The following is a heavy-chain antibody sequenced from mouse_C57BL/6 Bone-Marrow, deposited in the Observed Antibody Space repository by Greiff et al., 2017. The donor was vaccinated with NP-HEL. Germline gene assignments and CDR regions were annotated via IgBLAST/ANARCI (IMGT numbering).Heavy chain of an antibody. CDR1: GYTFTEYT. J-gene: IGHJ3*01. D-gene: IGHD2-5*01. V-gene: IGHV1-62-2*01. Sequence: QVQLQQSGAELVKPGASVKLSCKASGYTFTEYTIHWVKQRSGQGLEWIGWFYPGSGSIKYNEKFKDKATLTADKSSSTVYMELSRLTSEDSAVYFCARHEISPYSNYVAWFAYWGQGTLVTVSA. CDR3: ARHEISPYSNYVAWFAY. CDR2: FYPGSGSI.